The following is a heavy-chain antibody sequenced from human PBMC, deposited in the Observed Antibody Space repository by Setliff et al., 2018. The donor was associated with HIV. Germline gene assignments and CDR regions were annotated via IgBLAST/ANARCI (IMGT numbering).Heavy chain of an antibody. Sequence: GGSLRLSCAASGFTFSNYEMSWVRQAPGKWPEWVSYITGSGDTIYYADSVKGRFTMSRDNAKDSVYLQMNTLRVEDTAVYYCARGSYGSVLLWGQGTLVTVSS. V-gene: IGHV3-48*03. J-gene: IGHJ4*02. CDR2: ITGSGDTI. CDR1: GFTFSNYE. D-gene: IGHD6-19*01. CDR3: ARGSYGSVLL.